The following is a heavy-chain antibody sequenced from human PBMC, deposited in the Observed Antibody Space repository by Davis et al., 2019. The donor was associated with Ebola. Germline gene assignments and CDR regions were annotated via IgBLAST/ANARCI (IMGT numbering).Heavy chain of an antibody. CDR3: ARDLSWILFDY. V-gene: IGHV3-74*01. CDR2: IKTDGSTT. J-gene: IGHJ4*02. CDR1: GFTFNNHW. Sequence: GESLKISCAASGFTFNNHWMHWVRQAPGKGLVWVSRIKTDGSTTIYADSVKGRFTISRDNAKNTLYLQMNSLRAEDTAVYYCARDLSWILFDYWGQGTLVTVS. D-gene: IGHD2-2*03.